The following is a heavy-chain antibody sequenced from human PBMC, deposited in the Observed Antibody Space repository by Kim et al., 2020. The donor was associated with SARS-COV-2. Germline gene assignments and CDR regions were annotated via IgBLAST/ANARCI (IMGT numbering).Heavy chain of an antibody. V-gene: IGHV4-34*01. Sequence: SETLSLTCAVYGGSFSGYYWSWIRQPPGKGLEWIGEINHSGSTNYNPSLKSRVTISVDTSKNQFSLKLSSVTAADTAVYYCARRQGNYYFDYWGQGTLVTVSS. CDR3: ARRQGNYYFDY. CDR2: INHSGST. CDR1: GGSFSGYY. J-gene: IGHJ4*02.